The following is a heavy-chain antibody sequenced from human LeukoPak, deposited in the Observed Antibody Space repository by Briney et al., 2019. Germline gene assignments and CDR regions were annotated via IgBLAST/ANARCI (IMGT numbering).Heavy chain of an antibody. CDR1: GGSFSGYY. D-gene: IGHD3-3*01. V-gene: IGHV4-34*01. J-gene: IGHJ4*02. Sequence: SETLSPTCAVYGGSFSGYYWSWIRQPPGKGLEWIGEINHSGSTNYNPSLKSRVTISVDTSKNQFSLKLSSVTAADTAVYYCARLTPFFWSGYYRDYWGQGTLVTVSS. CDR3: ARLTPFFWSGYYRDY. CDR2: INHSGST.